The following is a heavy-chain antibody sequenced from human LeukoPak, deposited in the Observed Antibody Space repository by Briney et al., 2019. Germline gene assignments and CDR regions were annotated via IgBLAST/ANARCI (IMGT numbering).Heavy chain of an antibody. Sequence: GGSLRLSCAASGFTFSGSAMHWVRQASGRGLGWVGRIRSKANSYATAYAASVKGRFTISRDDSKNTAYLQMNSLKTEDTAVYYCTAWADNYYDNTEPFDPWGQGTLVTVSS. CDR2: IRSKANSYAT. CDR3: TAWADNYYDNTEPFDP. D-gene: IGHD3-22*01. V-gene: IGHV3-73*01. CDR1: GFTFSGSA. J-gene: IGHJ5*02.